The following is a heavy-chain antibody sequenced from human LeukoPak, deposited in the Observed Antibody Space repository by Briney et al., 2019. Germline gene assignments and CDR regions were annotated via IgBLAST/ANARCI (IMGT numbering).Heavy chain of an antibody. V-gene: IGHV1-69*05. D-gene: IGHD3-16*01. J-gene: IGHJ6*03. CDR2: IIPIFGTA. CDR1: GGTFSSYA. CDR3: ARGHYDYYYYYYMDV. Sequence: SVKVSCKASGGTFSSYAISWVRQAPGQGLEWMGGIIPIFGTANYAQKFQGRVTITTDESTSTAYMELSSLRSEDTAVYYCARGHYDYYYYYYMDVWGKGPRSPSP.